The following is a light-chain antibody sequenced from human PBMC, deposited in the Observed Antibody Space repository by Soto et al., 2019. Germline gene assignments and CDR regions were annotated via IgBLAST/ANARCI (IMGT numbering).Light chain of an antibody. Sequence: EIVLTQSPGTPSLSPGERATLSCRASQSVTNFLAWYQQKPGQSPSLLIYNASHRSTGIPASFSGRGSGTDFTLTFSSLEPEDFAFYYCQQRYGWPETFGQGTKV. CDR2: NAS. V-gene: IGKV3-11*01. CDR3: QQRYGWPET. J-gene: IGKJ1*01. CDR1: QSVTNF.